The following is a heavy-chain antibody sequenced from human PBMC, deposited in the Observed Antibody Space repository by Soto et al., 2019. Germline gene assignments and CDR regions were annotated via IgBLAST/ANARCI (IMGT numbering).Heavy chain of an antibody. CDR2: TYYRSKWYN. D-gene: IGHD6-19*01. V-gene: IGHV6-1*01. CDR1: VGKVSISRGA. CDR3: ARGDRRAWYVDALDI. Sequence: SLTGESCVGKVSISRGACNWIKQSPSTGLEWLGRTYYRSKWYNDYAVSVKSRITINQDTSKNQFSLQLNSVTPEDTAVYYFARGDRRAWYVDALDIWGQGNIVTGSS. J-gene: IGHJ3*02.